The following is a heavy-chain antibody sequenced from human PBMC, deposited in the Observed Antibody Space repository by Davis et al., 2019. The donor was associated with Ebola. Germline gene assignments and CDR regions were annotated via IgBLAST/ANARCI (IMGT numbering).Heavy chain of an antibody. D-gene: IGHD5-18*01. CDR3: ARDPRIQLWLLAPVFDY. V-gene: IGHV4-59*12. CDR2: IYYSGST. Sequence: SETLSLTCTVSGGSISSYYWSWIRQPPGKGLEWIGYIYYSGSTNYNPSLKSRVTISVDTSKNQFSLKLSSVTAADTAVYYCARDPRIQLWLLAPVFDYWGQGTLVTVSS. J-gene: IGHJ4*02. CDR1: GGSISSYY.